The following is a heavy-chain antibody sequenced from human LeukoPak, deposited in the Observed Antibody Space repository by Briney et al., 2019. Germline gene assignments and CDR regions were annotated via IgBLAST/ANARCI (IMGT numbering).Heavy chain of an antibody. V-gene: IGHV1-8*02. CDR2: INSNNGNT. CDR3: ARGGLVAGPYYFDY. Sequence: ASVKVSCKASGYTFSSYGISWVRQAPGQGLEWMGWINSNNGNTGYAQKFQDRVTMTRDTSISTVYMELSSLRSEDTAVYYCARGGLVAGPYYFDYWGQGTLVTVSS. J-gene: IGHJ4*02. D-gene: IGHD6-19*01. CDR1: GYTFSSYG.